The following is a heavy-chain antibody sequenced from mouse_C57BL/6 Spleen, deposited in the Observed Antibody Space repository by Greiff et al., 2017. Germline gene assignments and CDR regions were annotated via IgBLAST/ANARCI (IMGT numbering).Heavy chain of an antibody. Sequence: VKLQQPGAELVMPGASVKLSCKASGYTFTSYWMHWVKQRPGQGLEWIGEIDPSDSYTNYNQKFKGKSTLTVDKSSSTAYMQLSSLTSEDSAVDYCASYYSNSAWFAYWGQGTLVTVSA. CDR2: IDPSDSYT. CDR3: ASYYSNSAWFAY. D-gene: IGHD2-5*01. CDR1: GYTFTSYW. J-gene: IGHJ3*01. V-gene: IGHV1-69*01.